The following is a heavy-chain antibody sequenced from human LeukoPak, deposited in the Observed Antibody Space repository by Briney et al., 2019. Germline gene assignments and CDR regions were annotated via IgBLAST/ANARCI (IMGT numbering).Heavy chain of an antibody. J-gene: IGHJ6*02. CDR3: AKDPHFKWEPRWDYGMDV. Sequence: TGGSLRLSCAASGFTFDDYTMHWVRQAPGKGLEWVSLISWDGGSTYYADSVKGRFTISRDNSKNSLYLQMNSLRTEDTALYYCAKDPHFKWEPRWDYGMDVWGQGTTVTVSS. CDR2: ISWDGGST. V-gene: IGHV3-43*01. CDR1: GFTFDDYT. D-gene: IGHD1-26*01.